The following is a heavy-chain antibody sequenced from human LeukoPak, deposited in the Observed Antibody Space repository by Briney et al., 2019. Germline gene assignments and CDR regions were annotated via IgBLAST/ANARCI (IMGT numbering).Heavy chain of an antibody. V-gene: IGHV3-23*01. J-gene: IGHJ4*02. CDR1: GFTFRSYV. Sequence: GGSLRLSCAVSGFTFRSYVMTWVRQAPGKGLEWVSGISGSGGSTYYADSVKGRFTISRDNSKNTLYLQMNSLRAEDTAVYYCATPPPVDYWGQGTLVTVSS. CDR3: ATPPPVDY. CDR2: ISGSGGST.